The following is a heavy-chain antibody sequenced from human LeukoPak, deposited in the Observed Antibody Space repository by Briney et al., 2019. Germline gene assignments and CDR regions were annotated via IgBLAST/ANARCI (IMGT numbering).Heavy chain of an antibody. CDR3: ASAPPRYDYVWGSSVGMDV. J-gene: IGHJ6*02. Sequence: PGGSLRLSCAASGFTFSSYAMHWVRQAPGKGLEYVSAISSNGGSTYYANSVKGRFTISRDNSKNTLYLQMNSLRAEDTAVYYCASAPPRYDYVWGSSVGMDVWGQGTTVTVSS. V-gene: IGHV3-64*01. CDR1: GFTFSSYA. CDR2: ISSNGGST. D-gene: IGHD3-16*01.